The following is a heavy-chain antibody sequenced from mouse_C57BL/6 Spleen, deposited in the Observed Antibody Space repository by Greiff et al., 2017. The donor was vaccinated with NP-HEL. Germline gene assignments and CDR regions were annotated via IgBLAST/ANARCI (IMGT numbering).Heavy chain of an antibody. CDR1: GYTFTSYW. CDR3: ARSPERYGSPYFDY. D-gene: IGHD1-1*01. CDR2: IDPSDSET. Sequence: QVQLQQPGAELVRPGSSVKLSCKASGYTFTSYWMHWVKQRPIQGLEWIGNIDPSDSETHYNQKFKDKATLTVDKSSSTAYMQLGSLTSEDSAVYYCARSPERYGSPYFDYWGQGTTLTVSS. V-gene: IGHV1-52*01. J-gene: IGHJ2*01.